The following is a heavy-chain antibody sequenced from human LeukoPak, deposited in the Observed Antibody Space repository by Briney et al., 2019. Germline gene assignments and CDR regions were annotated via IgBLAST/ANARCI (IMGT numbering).Heavy chain of an antibody. CDR2: IHYTGIT. V-gene: IGHV4-59*08. D-gene: IGHD6-13*01. Sequence: SETLSLTCTVSGGSISPYYWSWIRQPPGKGLEWIGYIHYTGITSYNPSLKSRLTISVDMSKNQFSLNLNSVTAADAALYYCARHRSTWYYFDNWGQGTLVTASS. CDR3: ARHRSTWYYFDN. J-gene: IGHJ4*02. CDR1: GGSISPYY.